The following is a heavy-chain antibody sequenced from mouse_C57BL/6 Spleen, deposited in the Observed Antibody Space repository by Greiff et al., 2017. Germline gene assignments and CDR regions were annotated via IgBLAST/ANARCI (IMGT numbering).Heavy chain of an antibody. CDR3: ARYYYGSSYYAMGD. D-gene: IGHD1-1*01. V-gene: IGHV1-64*01. Sequence: QVQLQQPGAELVKPGASVKLSCKASGYTFTSYWMHWVKQRPGQGLEWIGMIHPNSGSTNYNEKFKSKATLTVDKSSSTAYMQLSSLTSEDSAVYYCARYYYGSSYYAMGDWGQGTSVTVSS. CDR2: IHPNSGST. CDR1: GYTFTSYW. J-gene: IGHJ4*01.